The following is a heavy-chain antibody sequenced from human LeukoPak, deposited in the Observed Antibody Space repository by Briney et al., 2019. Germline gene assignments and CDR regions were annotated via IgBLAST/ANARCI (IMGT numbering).Heavy chain of an antibody. CDR3: AKDSTRYSGSYYHY. D-gene: IGHD1-26*01. J-gene: IGHJ4*02. CDR1: GFTFDDYG. CDR2: ISGSGGST. Sequence: GGSLRLSCAASGFTFDDYGMSWVRQAPGKGLEWVSAISGSGGSTYYADSVKGRFTISRDNSKNTLYLQMNSLRAEDTAVYYCAKDSTRYSGSYYHYWGQGTLVTVSS. V-gene: IGHV3-23*01.